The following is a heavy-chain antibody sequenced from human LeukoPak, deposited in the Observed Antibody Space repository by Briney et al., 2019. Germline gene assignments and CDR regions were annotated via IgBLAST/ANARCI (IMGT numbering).Heavy chain of an antibody. CDR3: ARGVGGYSYGGVDY. Sequence: GGSLRLSCAASGFTFSSFAMSWVRQAPGKGLQWVSSISAGGSGTYYADSVKGRFAIPRDNAKNSLYLQMNSLRAEDTAVYYCARGVGGYSYGGVDYWGQGTLVTVSS. V-gene: IGHV3-23*01. J-gene: IGHJ4*02. CDR2: ISAGGSGT. CDR1: GFTFSSFA. D-gene: IGHD5-18*01.